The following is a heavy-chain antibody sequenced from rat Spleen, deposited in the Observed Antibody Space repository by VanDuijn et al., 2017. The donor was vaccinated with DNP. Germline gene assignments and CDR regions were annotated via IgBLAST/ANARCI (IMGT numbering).Heavy chain of an antibody. CDR2: ISGVGST. Sequence: QVQLKESGPGLVQPSQTLSLTCTVSGFSLSTYGVSWVRQPPGKGLEWIAAISGVGSTYYTSALKSRLSISKATSKSQVFLKLNSLQTEDTATYYCARDLIIRDTTSAMDAWGQGTSVTVSS. CDR1: GFSLSTYG. V-gene: IGHV2S12*01. D-gene: IGHD4-3*01. CDR3: ARDLIIRDTTSAMDA. J-gene: IGHJ4*01.